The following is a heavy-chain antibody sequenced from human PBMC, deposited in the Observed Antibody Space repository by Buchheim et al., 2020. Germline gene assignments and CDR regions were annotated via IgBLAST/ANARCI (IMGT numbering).Heavy chain of an antibody. CDR1: GFTFSDYY. CDR3: ARGGALLWFRELLPDYYYYYYGMDV. Sequence: QVQLVESGGGLVKPGGSLRLSCAASGFTFSDYYMSWIRQAPGKGLEWVSYISSSSSYTNYADSVKGRFTISRDNAKNSLYLQMNSLRAEDTAVYYCARGGALLWFRELLPDYYYYYYGMDVWGQGTT. D-gene: IGHD3-10*01. V-gene: IGHV3-11*06. CDR2: ISSSSSYT. J-gene: IGHJ6*02.